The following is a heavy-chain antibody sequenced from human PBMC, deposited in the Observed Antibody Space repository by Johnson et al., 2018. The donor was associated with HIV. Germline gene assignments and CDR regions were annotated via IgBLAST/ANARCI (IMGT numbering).Heavy chain of an antibody. J-gene: IGHJ3*02. V-gene: IGHV3-23*04. D-gene: IGHD3-22*01. CDR1: GFTFSSYA. CDR2: ITGSGGSP. Sequence: VQMVESGGGLVQTGGSLGLSCAASGFTFSSYAMSWVRQAPGQGLEWVSAITGSGGSPYYADSVKGRFPTSRDNSKHTLYLQMHSLRAEDTALYYCARVSRAYDSSGYYYPNDAFDIWGQGTMVTVSS. CDR3: ARVSRAYDSSGYYYPNDAFDI.